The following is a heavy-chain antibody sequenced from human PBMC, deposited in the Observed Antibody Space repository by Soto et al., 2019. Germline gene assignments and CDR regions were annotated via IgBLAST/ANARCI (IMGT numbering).Heavy chain of an antibody. CDR2: INPATGAA. J-gene: IGHJ3*02. CDR3: AKGGGVGVAGSAAFDM. V-gene: IGHV1-2*02. CDR1: GYPVTAYY. Sequence: QLHLVQSGAVVKKPGASVTVSCSASGYPVTAYYMHWVRQAPGRGLEWMGGINPATGAAKYTQTFQGRVPMPGDPSRSTAFMELGALQSGDTAAFSWAKGGGVGVAGSAAFDMWGQGTLVTVSS. D-gene: IGHD3-3*01.